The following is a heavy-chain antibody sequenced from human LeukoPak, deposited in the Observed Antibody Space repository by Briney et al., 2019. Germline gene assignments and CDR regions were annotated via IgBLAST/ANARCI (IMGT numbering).Heavy chain of an antibody. Sequence: PGGSLRLSCAASRFTFSSYGMHWVRQAPGKGLEWVAVISYDGSNKYYADSVKGRFTISRDNSKNTLYLQMNSLRAEDTAVYYCAKETTLAAAGLDYWGQGTLVTVSS. CDR3: AKETTLAAAGLDY. CDR2: ISYDGSNK. D-gene: IGHD6-13*01. V-gene: IGHV3-30*18. CDR1: RFTFSSYG. J-gene: IGHJ4*02.